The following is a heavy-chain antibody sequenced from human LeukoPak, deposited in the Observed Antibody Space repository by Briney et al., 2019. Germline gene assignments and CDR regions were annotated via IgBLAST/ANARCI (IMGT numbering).Heavy chain of an antibody. V-gene: IGHV4-39*01. Sequence: SETLSLTCTVSGGSISSSSYYWGWIRQPPGKGLEWIGEINHSGSTNYNPSLKSRVTISVDTSKNQFSLKLSSVTAADTAVYYCARHDYDYVFDYWGQGTLVTVSS. D-gene: IGHD3-16*01. CDR3: ARHDYDYVFDY. J-gene: IGHJ4*02. CDR2: INHSGST. CDR1: GGSISSSSYY.